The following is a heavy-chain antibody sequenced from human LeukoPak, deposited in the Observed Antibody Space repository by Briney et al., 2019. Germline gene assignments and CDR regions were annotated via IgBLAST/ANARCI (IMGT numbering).Heavy chain of an antibody. CDR3: ARGDCSAGSCYVGY. V-gene: IGHV6-1*01. Sequence: SQTLSLTCAISGESVSSDSATWNWIRHSPLRGLEWLGRTYYRSKWYSDYAESVRSRIVINPDTSKNQFSLQLNSVTPEDTAVYYCARGDCSAGSCYVGYWGQGTLVTVSS. J-gene: IGHJ4*02. CDR2: TYYRSKWYS. CDR1: GESVSSDSAT. D-gene: IGHD2-15*01.